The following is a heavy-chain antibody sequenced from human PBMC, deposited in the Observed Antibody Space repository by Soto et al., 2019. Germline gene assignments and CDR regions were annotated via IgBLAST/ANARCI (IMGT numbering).Heavy chain of an antibody. J-gene: IGHJ4*02. CDR1: GHSVSSGFYY. Sequence: PSETLSLTCAVSGHSVSSGFYYWGWVRQPPGKGLEWIGSIYHTESTYYNPSLKSRVTMSVDTSKNQFSLKLSSVTAADTAVYYCARLPALRDTAMARYFDYWGQGTLVTVSS. CDR2: IYHTEST. V-gene: IGHV4-38-2*01. CDR3: ARLPALRDTAMARYFDY. D-gene: IGHD5-18*01.